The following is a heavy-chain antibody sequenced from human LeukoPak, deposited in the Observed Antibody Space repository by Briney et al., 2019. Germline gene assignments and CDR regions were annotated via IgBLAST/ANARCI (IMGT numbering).Heavy chain of an antibody. CDR3: ARDNRDSSGYYSPDAFDI. CDR1: GYTFTSYA. D-gene: IGHD3-22*01. V-gene: IGHV1-69*13. Sequence: PRASVKVSCKASGYTFTSYAISWVRQAPGQGLEWMGGIIPIFGTANYAQKFQGRVTITADESTSTAYMELSSLRSEDTAVYYCARDNRDSSGYYSPDAFDIWGQGTMVTVSS. J-gene: IGHJ3*02. CDR2: IIPIFGTA.